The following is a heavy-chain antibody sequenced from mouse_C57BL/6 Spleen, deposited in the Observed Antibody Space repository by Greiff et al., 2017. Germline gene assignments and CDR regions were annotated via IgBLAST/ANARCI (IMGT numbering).Heavy chain of an antibody. V-gene: IGHV1-81*01. CDR1: GYTFTSYG. CDR3: ARRGMYYYGSSYSFAY. D-gene: IGHD1-1*01. CDR2: IYPRSGNT. J-gene: IGHJ3*01. Sequence: QVQLQQSGAELARPGASVKLSCKASGYTFTSYGISWVKQRTGQGLEWIGEIYPRSGNTYYNEKFKGKATLTADKSSSTAYMELRSLTSEDSAVYFCARRGMYYYGSSYSFAYWCQGTLVTVSA.